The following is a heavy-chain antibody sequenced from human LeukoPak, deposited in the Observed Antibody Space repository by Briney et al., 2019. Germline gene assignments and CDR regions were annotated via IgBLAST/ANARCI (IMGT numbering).Heavy chain of an antibody. CDR1: GGSISSYY. CDR3: ARRALVRYSSSSYVY. Sequence: SETLSLTCTVSGGSISSYYWSWIRQPPGKGLEWIGYIYYSGSTNYNPSLKSRVTISVDTSKNQFSLKLSSVTAADTAVYYCARRALVRYSSSSYVYWGQGTLVTVSS. J-gene: IGHJ4*02. CDR2: IYYSGST. D-gene: IGHD6-6*01. V-gene: IGHV4-59*01.